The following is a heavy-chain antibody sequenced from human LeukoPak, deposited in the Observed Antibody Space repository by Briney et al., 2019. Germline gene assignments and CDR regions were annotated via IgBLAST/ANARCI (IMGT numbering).Heavy chain of an antibody. J-gene: IGHJ4*02. CDR1: GYTFTGYY. CDR3: ARVLYYDFWSGYNPFDY. CDR2: INPNSGGT. D-gene: IGHD3-3*01. V-gene: IGHV1-2*02. Sequence: ASVKVSCKASGYTFTGYYMHWVRQAPGQGLEWMGWINPNSGGTNYAQKFQGRVTMTRDTSISTAYMELSRLRSDDTAVYYCARVLYYDFWSGYNPFDYWGQGTLVTVSS.